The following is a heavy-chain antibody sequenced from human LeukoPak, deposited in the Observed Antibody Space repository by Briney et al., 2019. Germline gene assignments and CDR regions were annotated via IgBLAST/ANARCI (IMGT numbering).Heavy chain of an antibody. D-gene: IGHD3-3*01. CDR3: ARGNRYYDFWSGSGTNYFGY. Sequence: SETLSLTCAVYGGSFSGYYWSWIRQPPGKGPEWIGEINHSGSTNYNPSLKSRVTISVDTSKNQFSLKLSSVTAADTAVYYCARGNRYYDFWSGSGTNYFGYWGQGTLVTVSS. V-gene: IGHV4-34*01. J-gene: IGHJ4*02. CDR2: INHSGST. CDR1: GGSFSGYY.